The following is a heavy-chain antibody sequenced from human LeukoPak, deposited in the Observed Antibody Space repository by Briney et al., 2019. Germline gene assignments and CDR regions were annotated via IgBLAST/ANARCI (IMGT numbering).Heavy chain of an antibody. CDR3: ARDRYGDYGHDY. CDR2: IYSSGRT. D-gene: IGHD4-17*01. J-gene: IGHJ4*02. CDR1: GGSISSYF. Sequence: SETLSLTCTVPGGSISSYFWTWIRQPAGKGLEWIGRIYSSGRTNYNPSLKSRVTMSVDTSKNQLSLKVTSVTAADTAVYYCARDRYGDYGHDYWGQGILVTVSS. V-gene: IGHV4-4*07.